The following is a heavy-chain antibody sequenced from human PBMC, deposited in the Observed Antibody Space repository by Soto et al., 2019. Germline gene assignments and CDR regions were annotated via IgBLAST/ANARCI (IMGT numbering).Heavy chain of an antibody. J-gene: IGHJ6*02. D-gene: IGHD2-2*02. Sequence: EVQLVESGGGLVKPGGSLRLSCAASGFTFSRYSLNWVRQAPGKGLEWVSSIDSSSSYIYYADSVKGRFTISRDNAKNSLHLQMNSLRAEDTAVYYCARDQGDCNSISCYTGYYGMDVWGQGTTVTVSS. CDR2: IDSSSSYI. V-gene: IGHV3-21*01. CDR1: GFTFSRYS. CDR3: ARDQGDCNSISCYTGYYGMDV.